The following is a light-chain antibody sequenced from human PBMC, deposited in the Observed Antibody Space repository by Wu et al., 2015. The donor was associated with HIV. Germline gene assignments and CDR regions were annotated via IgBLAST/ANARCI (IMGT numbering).Light chain of an antibody. CDR2: GAS. V-gene: IGKV3-15*01. Sequence: EILMTQSPATLSVFLGERATLSCRASQSISSNLAWYQQKLGQTPRLLIYGASTRATGIPARFSGSGSGTEFTLTISSMQSEDFAIYYCQQYDNWPPWTFGQGTKVEIK. CDR1: QSISSN. J-gene: IGKJ1*01. CDR3: QQYDNWPPWT.